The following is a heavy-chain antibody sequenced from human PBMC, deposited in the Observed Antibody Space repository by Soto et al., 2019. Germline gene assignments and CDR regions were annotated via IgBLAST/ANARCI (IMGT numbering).Heavy chain of an antibody. CDR1: GNNVSTNSAG. D-gene: IGHD1-1*01. CDR2: TYYRSKWNN. Sequence: SPTLSLTCVISGNNVSTNSAGWNWIRQSPSRGLEWLGRTYYRSKWNNDYAASVKGRINVNPDTSKNQFSLPLNSVTPEDTGVYYCARNSWNAPPAFDFWGQGIQVPVSS. V-gene: IGHV6-1*01. J-gene: IGHJ4*02. CDR3: ARNSWNAPPAFDF.